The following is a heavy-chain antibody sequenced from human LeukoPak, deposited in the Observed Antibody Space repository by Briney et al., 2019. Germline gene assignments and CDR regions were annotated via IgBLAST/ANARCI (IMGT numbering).Heavy chain of an antibody. J-gene: IGHJ4*02. V-gene: IGHV3-7*01. CDR1: GFTFSSYW. CDR3: ARVYCSGGSCYFFDY. CDR2: IKQDGSEK. D-gene: IGHD2-15*01. Sequence: PGGSLRLSCAASGFTFSSYWMSWVRQAPGKGLEWVANIKQDGSEKYYVDSVRGRFTISRDNAKNSLYLQMNSLRVEDTAVYYCARVYCSGGSCYFFDYWGQGTLVPVSS.